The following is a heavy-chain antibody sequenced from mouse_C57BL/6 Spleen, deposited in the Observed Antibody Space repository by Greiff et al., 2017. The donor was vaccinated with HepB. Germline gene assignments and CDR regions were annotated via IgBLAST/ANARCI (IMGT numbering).Heavy chain of an antibody. CDR3: ARGDYYGSSFDY. CDR2: INPYNGDT. J-gene: IGHJ2*01. Sequence: EVQGVESGPELVQPGDSVKISCKASGYSFTGYFMNWVMQSPGMSLEWIGRINPYNGDTFYNQKFKGKATLTVDKSSSTAHMELRSLTSEDSAVYYCARGDYYGSSFDYWGQGTTLTVSS. CDR1: GYSFTGYF. V-gene: IGHV1-20*01. D-gene: IGHD1-1*01.